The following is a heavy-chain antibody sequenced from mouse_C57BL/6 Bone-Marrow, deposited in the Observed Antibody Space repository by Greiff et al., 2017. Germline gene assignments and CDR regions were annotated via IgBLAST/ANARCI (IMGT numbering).Heavy chain of an antibody. CDR2: ISYDGSN. V-gene: IGHV3-6*01. CDR1: GYSITSGYY. CDR3: ARGGPTVVADY. J-gene: IGHJ2*01. Sequence: EVQLVESGPGLVKPSQSLSLTCSVTGYSITSGYYWNWIRQFPGNKLEWMGYISYDGSNNSNPSLKNRNSITRDTSKNQFFLKLNSVTTEDTATYYCARGGPTVVADYWGQGTTLTVSS. D-gene: IGHD1-1*01.